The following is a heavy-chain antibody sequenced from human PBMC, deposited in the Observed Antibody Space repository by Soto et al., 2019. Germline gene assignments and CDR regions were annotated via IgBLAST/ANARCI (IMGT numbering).Heavy chain of an antibody. Sequence: ASVKVSCKASGYTFTSYAMHWVRQAPGQRLEWMGWINAGNGNTKYSQKFQGRVTITRDTSASTAYMELSSLRSEDTAVYYCTYSGCEPAYYYYYGMDVWGQGTTVTVSS. CDR3: TYSGCEPAYYYYYGMDV. CDR2: INAGNGNT. D-gene: IGHD5-12*01. J-gene: IGHJ6*02. CDR1: GYTFTSYA. V-gene: IGHV1-3*01.